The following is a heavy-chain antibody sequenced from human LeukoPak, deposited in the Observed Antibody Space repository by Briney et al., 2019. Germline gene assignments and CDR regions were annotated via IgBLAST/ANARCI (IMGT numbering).Heavy chain of an antibody. J-gene: IGHJ6*03. CDR3: TRAPGYCSGGSCYHYYNMDV. Sequence: KSGGSLRLSCAASGFTFSSYSMNWVRQAPGKGLEWVSSISSSSSYIYYADSVKGRFTISRDNAKNSLYLQMNSLRAEDTAVYYCTRAPGYCSGGSCYHYYNMDVWGKGTTVTVSS. CDR2: ISSSSSYI. CDR1: GFTFSSYS. V-gene: IGHV3-21*01. D-gene: IGHD2-15*01.